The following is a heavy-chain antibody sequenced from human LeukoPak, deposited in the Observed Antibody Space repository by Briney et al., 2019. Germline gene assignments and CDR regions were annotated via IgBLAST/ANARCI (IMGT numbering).Heavy chain of an antibody. CDR3: ASLADGYKLPDY. Sequence: ASVKVSCKASGGTFSSYAISWVRQAPGQGLEWMGGIIPIFGTANYAQKFQGRVTITADESTSTVYMELSSLRSEDTAVYYCASLADGYKLPDYWGQGTLVTVSS. CDR1: GGTFSSYA. D-gene: IGHD5-24*01. V-gene: IGHV1-69*01. J-gene: IGHJ4*02. CDR2: IIPIFGTA.